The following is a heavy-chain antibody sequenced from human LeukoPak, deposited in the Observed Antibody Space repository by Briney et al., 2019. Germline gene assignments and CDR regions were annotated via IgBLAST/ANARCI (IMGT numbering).Heavy chain of an antibody. CDR3: ARDGIHYDSSGYYRGYFDL. D-gene: IGHD3-22*01. CDR2: IYYSGST. V-gene: IGHV4-39*07. Sequence: SETLSLTCTVSGGSISSSSYYWGWIRQPPGKGLEWIGSIYYSGSTYYNPSLKSRVTISVDRSKNQFSLKLSSVTAADTAVYYCARDGIHYDSSGYYRGYFDLWGRGTLVTVSS. J-gene: IGHJ2*01. CDR1: GGSISSSSYY.